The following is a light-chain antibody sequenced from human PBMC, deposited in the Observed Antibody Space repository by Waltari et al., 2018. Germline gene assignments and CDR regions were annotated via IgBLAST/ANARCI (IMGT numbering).Light chain of an antibody. Sequence: DIQMTQSPSPLSASVGDSVTIPCRASQNIGIYLNWYQHKPGKAPNLLIYAASSTQSGVPSRFSGSGSGTDFTLTISNLQPADFATYYCQQSYTSPQFTFGPGTKVDIK. V-gene: IGKV1-39*01. CDR3: QQSYTSPQFT. J-gene: IGKJ3*01. CDR1: QNIGIY. CDR2: AAS.